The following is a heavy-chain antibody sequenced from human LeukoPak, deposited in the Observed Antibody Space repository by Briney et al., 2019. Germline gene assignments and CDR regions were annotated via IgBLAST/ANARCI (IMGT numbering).Heavy chain of an antibody. CDR2: ISYDGSNK. J-gene: IGHJ4*02. CDR3: ARGYDHFDY. CDR1: GFTFSNYG. V-gene: IGHV3-30*03. D-gene: IGHD2-15*01. Sequence: GGSLRLSCAASGFTFSNYGMHWVRQAPGKGLEWVALISYDGSNKYYADSVKGRFTISRDNSKNTLYLQMNSLRAEDTAVYYCARGYDHFDYWGQGTLVTVSS.